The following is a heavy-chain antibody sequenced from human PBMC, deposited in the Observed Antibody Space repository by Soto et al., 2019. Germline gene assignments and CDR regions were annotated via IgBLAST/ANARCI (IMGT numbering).Heavy chain of an antibody. J-gene: IGHJ3*02. D-gene: IGHD3-16*02. CDR2: ISYDGSNK. CDR3: AKDLSSDDYVWGSYRYTDAFDI. CDR1: GFTFSSYG. Sequence: GGSLRLSCAASGFTFSSYGMHWVRQAPGKGLEWVAVISYDGSNKYYADSVKGRFTISRDNSKNTLYLQMNSLRAEDTAVYYCAKDLSSDDYVWGSYRYTDAFDIWGQGTMVTVSS. V-gene: IGHV3-30*18.